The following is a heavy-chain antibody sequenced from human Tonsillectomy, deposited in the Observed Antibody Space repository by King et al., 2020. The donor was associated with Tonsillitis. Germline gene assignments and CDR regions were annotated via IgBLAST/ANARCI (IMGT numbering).Heavy chain of an antibody. CDR3: ARDAWDFDYSSSLDY. CDR1: GFTFNSYW. J-gene: IGHJ4*02. Sequence: VQLVESGGALVQPGGSLRLSCAASGFTFNSYWMSWVSQAPGKGLEWVADIKSDGRDKYYVDSVKGRFTISRDNAKNSLYLQMNSLRAEDTAVYYCARDAWDFDYSSSLDYWGQGTLVSVSS. CDR2: IKSDGRDK. V-gene: IGHV3-7*03. D-gene: IGHD6-6*01.